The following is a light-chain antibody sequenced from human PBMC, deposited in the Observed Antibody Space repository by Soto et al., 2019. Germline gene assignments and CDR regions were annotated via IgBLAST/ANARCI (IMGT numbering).Light chain of an antibody. CDR1: SSNIGNNA. J-gene: IGLJ3*02. Sequence: QSVLTQPPSVSAAPRQRVTISCSGSSSNIGNNAVNWYQQLPGKAPKLLIHDDGQEPSGVSDRFSGSKSGTSASLAISGPQSEDEADYYCAAWDDSLNGPVFGGGTKLTVL. CDR2: DDG. CDR3: AAWDDSLNGPV. V-gene: IGLV1-36*01.